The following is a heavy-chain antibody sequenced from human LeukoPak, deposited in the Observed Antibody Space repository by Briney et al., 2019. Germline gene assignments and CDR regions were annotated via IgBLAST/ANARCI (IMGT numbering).Heavy chain of an antibody. CDR1: GYDFSNYW. V-gene: IGHV5-51*01. CDR3: ATTLGYCPGGSCQDL. D-gene: IGHD2-15*01. J-gene: IGHJ5*02. CDR2: IYPTDSNT. Sequence: GESLKISCNVSGYDFSNYWIGWVRQMPGKGLEWMGIIYPTDSNTKYSPSFEGQVTISADKSISAAFLQWSSLRASDTAIYYCATTLGYCPGGSCQDLWGQGTLVTVSP.